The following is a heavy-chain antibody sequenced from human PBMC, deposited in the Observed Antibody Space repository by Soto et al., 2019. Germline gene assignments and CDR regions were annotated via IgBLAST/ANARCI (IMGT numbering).Heavy chain of an antibody. J-gene: IGHJ6*02. CDR3: ARDKGVYCSSSSGYGYYGMDV. D-gene: IGHD2-2*01. Sequence: QVQLQESGPGLVKPSQTLSLSCTVSGGSINSGGYYWSWIRQHPGKVLEWIGYISYTGTTYYNPSPKSRLTISVDTSKNQFSLKLASGPAADTAMYYCARDKGVYCSSSSGYGYYGMDVWGQGTRVTVSS. CDR2: ISYTGTT. CDR1: GGSINSGGYY. V-gene: IGHV4-31*03.